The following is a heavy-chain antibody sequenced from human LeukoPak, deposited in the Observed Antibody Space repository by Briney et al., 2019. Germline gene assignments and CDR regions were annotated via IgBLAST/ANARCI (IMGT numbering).Heavy chain of an antibody. V-gene: IGHV4-34*01. CDR2: INHSGST. CDR3: ARVLPYDFWSGYYIGGFDY. J-gene: IGHJ4*02. Sequence: SETLSLTCGVYGGSFSGYYWSWIRQRPGRGLEWIGEINHSGSTNYNPSLKSRVTISVDTSKNQFSLKLSSVTAADTAVYYCARVLPYDFWSGYYIGGFDYWGQGTLVTASS. D-gene: IGHD3-3*01. CDR1: GGSFSGYY.